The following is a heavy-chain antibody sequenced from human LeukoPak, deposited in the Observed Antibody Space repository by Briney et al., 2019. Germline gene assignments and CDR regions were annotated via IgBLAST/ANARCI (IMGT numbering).Heavy chain of an antibody. V-gene: IGHV1-46*01. J-gene: IGHJ6*03. D-gene: IGHD5-18*01. CDR1: GYTFTNYY. CDR3: ARDRPGYSYGYSGYYYYYMDV. Sequence: ASVKVSCKASGYTFTNYYIHWVRQAPGQGLEWMGLINPGGDNTDYAQNFQGRVTMTRDTSTSTVYMELSSLRSEDTAVYYCARDRPGYSYGYSGYYYYYMDVWGKGTTVTVSS. CDR2: INPGGDNT.